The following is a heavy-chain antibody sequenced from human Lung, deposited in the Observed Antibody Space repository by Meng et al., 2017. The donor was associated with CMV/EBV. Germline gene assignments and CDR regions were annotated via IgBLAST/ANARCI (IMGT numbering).Heavy chain of an antibody. Sequence: GGSXRLXCAASGFTFSTYWRSWVRQSPKGMEWVANIGQDGIEKYYVDSVKGRFTISRDNAKSSLFLQMNSLRAEDTAVYFCARDPHPVAHRFDYWVQGRLVTVSS. V-gene: IGHV3-7*01. CDR2: IGQDGIEK. CDR1: GFTFSTYW. J-gene: IGHJ4*02. D-gene: IGHD2-15*01. CDR3: ARDPHPVAHRFDY.